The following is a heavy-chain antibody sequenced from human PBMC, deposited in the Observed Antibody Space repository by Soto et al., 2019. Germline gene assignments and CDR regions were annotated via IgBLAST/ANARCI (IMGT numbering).Heavy chain of an antibody. J-gene: IGHJ4*02. D-gene: IGHD5-12*01. CDR3: ATVRARWLKFGFDY. CDR1: GYPLTELS. V-gene: IGHV1-24*01. CDR2: FDPEDGET. Sequence: ASVKVCSKVSGYPLTELSIHLVRQAPGKGLEWMGGFDPEDGETIYAQKFQGRVTMTEDTSTDTAYMELSSLRSEDTAVYYCATVRARWLKFGFDYWGQGTMVTVSS.